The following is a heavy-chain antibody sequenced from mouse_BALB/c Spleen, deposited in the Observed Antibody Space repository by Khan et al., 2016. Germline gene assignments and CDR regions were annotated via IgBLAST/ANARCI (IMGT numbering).Heavy chain of an antibody. V-gene: IGHV1-7*01. CDR2: INPSTGST. CDR1: DYTFTTYW. CDR3: VRAGGYYHCSSWYFDV. J-gene: IGHJ1*01. Sequence: VQLQESGAELAKPGASVKMSCKASDYTFTTYWMHWVKQRPGQGLEWIGYINPSTGSTEYNQRFKDKATLTADKSSSTAYMPLSSLKSEDSAVYYCVRAGGYYHCSSWYFDVWGAGTTVTVSS. D-gene: IGHD1-1*01.